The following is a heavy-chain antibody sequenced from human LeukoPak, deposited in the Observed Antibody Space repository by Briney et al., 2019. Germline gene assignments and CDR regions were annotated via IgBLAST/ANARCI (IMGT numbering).Heavy chain of an antibody. J-gene: IGHJ4*02. Sequence: GSGGSTYYADSVKGRFTISRDNSKNTLYLQMNSLRAEDTAVYYCASSLYQLLSATKRFSDYWGQGTLVTVSS. V-gene: IGHV3-23*01. D-gene: IGHD2-2*01. CDR2: GSGGST. CDR3: ASSLYQLLSATKRFSDY.